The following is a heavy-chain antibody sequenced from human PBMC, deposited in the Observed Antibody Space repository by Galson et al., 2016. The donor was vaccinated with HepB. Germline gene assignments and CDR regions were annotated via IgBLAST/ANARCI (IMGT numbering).Heavy chain of an antibody. CDR2: ISAAGSFF. J-gene: IGHJ3*02. V-gene: IGHV3-11*06. Sequence: SLRLSCAASGFNFDNFYMNWIRQAPGKGLEWIADISAAGSFFNYADSVRGRFIISRDNAKKSLSLQMDSLRADDTGVYYCAGERASHIRDAFEIWGRGTKVTVSS. CDR1: GFNFDNFY. D-gene: IGHD5-24*01. CDR3: AGERASHIRDAFEI.